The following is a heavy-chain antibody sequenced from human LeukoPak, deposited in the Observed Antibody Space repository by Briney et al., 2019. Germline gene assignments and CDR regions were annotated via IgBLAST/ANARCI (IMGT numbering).Heavy chain of an antibody. CDR2: ISSSSSYI. Sequence: GGSLRLSCAASGSTFSSYSMNWVRQAPGKGLEWVSSISSSSSYIYYADSVKGRFTISRDNAKNSLYLQMNSLRAEDTAVYYCARGYELGYCSGGSCFDFDYWGQGTLVTVSS. CDR1: GSTFSSYS. D-gene: IGHD2-15*01. CDR3: ARGYELGYCSGGSCFDFDY. J-gene: IGHJ4*02. V-gene: IGHV3-21*01.